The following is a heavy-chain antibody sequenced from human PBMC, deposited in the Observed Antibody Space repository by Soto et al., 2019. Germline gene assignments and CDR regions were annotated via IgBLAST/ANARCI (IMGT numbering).Heavy chain of an antibody. J-gene: IGHJ2*01. Sequence: QVQLQQWGAGLLKPSETLSLTCAVYGGSFSGYYWRWIRQPPGKGLEWIGEINHSGSTNYTPSLKSRVTISVDKSKNQFSLKLSSVTAADTAVYYCARGLRWMSPGWYFDLWSRGTLVTVSS. V-gene: IGHV4-34*01. CDR3: ARGLRWMSPGWYFDL. CDR1: GGSFSGYY. CDR2: INHSGST. D-gene: IGHD5-12*01.